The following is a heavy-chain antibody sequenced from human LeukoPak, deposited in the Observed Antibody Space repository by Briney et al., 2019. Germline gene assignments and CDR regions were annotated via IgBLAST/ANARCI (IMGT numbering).Heavy chain of an antibody. D-gene: IGHD3-22*01. CDR3: ARSGYQNFYYYYYYMDV. V-gene: IGHV4-39*07. Sequence: SETLSLTCTASGGSISSSSYYWGWIRQPPGKGLEWFGSIYYSGSTNYNPSLKSRVTISVDTSKSQFSLKLSSVTAADTAVYYCARSGYQNFYYYYYYMDVWGKGTTVTVSS. J-gene: IGHJ6*03. CDR2: IYYSGST. CDR1: GGSISSSSYY.